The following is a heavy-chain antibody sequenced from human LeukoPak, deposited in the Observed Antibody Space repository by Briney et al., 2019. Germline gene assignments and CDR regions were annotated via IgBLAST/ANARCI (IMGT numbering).Heavy chain of an antibody. CDR2: IYTSGST. Sequence: SETLSLTCTVSGGSISSYYWSWIRQPAGKGLEWIGRIYTSGSTNYNPSLKSRVTMSVDTSKNQFSLKLSSVTAADTAVYYCARDLHASGWCNFDYWGQGTLVTVSS. J-gene: IGHJ4*02. D-gene: IGHD6-19*01. V-gene: IGHV4-4*07. CDR3: ARDLHASGWCNFDY. CDR1: GGSISSYY.